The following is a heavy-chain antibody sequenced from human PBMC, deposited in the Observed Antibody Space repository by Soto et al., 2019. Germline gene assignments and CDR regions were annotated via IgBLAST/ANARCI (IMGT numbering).Heavy chain of an antibody. J-gene: IGHJ4*02. CDR3: AKDQDGSRKRYSSGWYVFGDFDY. Sequence: GGSLRLSCAASGFTFSSYAMSWVRQAPGKGLEWVSAISGSGGSTYYADSVKGRFTISRDNSKNTLYLQMNSLRAEDTAVYYCAKDQDGSRKRYSSGWYVFGDFDYWGQGTLVTVSS. CDR1: GFTFSSYA. V-gene: IGHV3-23*01. D-gene: IGHD6-19*01. CDR2: ISGSGGST.